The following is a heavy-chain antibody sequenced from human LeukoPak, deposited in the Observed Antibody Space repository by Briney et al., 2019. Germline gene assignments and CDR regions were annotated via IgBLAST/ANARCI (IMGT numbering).Heavy chain of an antibody. CDR1: GFIYSHYG. CDR2: IWSDGSNR. D-gene: IGHD4-11*01. V-gene: IGHV3-33*01. J-gene: IGHJ4*01. Sequence: GGSLRLSYAASGFIYSHYGMHWVRQAPGKGLEWVAVIWSDGSNRFYAGSVKGRFAISRDNSQNTLFLQMNSLRAEDTAMYYCARDAQRGFDYSNSLEYWGHGTLVTVSS. CDR3: ARDAQRGFDYSNSLEY.